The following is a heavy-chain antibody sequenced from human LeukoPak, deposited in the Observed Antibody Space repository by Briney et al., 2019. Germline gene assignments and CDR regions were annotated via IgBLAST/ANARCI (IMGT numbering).Heavy chain of an antibody. Sequence: EGSLRLSCAASGFTFSSYAMSWVRQAPGKGLEWVSAISGSGGSTYYADSVKGRFTISRDNSKNTLYLQMNSLRAEDTAVYYCAYLTSGWYYFDYWGQGTLVTVSS. V-gene: IGHV3-23*01. CDR2: ISGSGGST. CDR1: GFTFSSYA. CDR3: AYLTSGWYYFDY. J-gene: IGHJ4*02. D-gene: IGHD6-19*01.